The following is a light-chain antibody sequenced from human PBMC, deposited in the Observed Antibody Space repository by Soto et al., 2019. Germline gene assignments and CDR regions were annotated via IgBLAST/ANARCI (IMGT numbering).Light chain of an antibody. CDR3: MHSLRTPLT. V-gene: IGKV2-28*01. CDR2: FGS. Sequence: DIVMTQSPLSLPVTPGEPASISCRSSQSLLYSNGYNYLDWYLQKPGQSPQFLIYFGSNRASGVPGRFSGSGSGTDFTLTSSIVEPEDVGVYYCMHSLRTPLTFGPGTRVDVK. CDR1: QSLLYSNGYNY. J-gene: IGKJ3*01.